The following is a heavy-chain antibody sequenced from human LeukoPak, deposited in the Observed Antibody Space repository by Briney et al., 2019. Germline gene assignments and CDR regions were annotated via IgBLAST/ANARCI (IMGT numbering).Heavy chain of an antibody. J-gene: IGHJ4*02. V-gene: IGHV3-30-3*01. CDR2: ISFDGSNK. CDR1: GFTFSSYT. CDR3: ARGGNPRDGPDY. D-gene: IGHD4-23*01. Sequence: PGGSLRLSCAASGFTFSSYTIHWVRQAPGKGLERVAVISFDGSNKYYADSVKGRFSISRDNSKNTLYLQMNSLGAEDTVVYYCARGGNPRDGPDYWGQGTLVTVSS.